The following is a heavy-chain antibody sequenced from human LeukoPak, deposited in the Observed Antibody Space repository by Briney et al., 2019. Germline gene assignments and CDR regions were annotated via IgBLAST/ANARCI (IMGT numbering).Heavy chain of an antibody. CDR1: GFTFSRYW. CDR2: INSDGSFT. D-gene: IGHD3-22*01. J-gene: IGHJ4*02. V-gene: IGHV3-74*01. CDR3: ARDPNYDSSGYRFDY. Sequence: PGGSLRPSCAASGFTFSRYWMHWVRQAPGKGLVWVSRINSDGSFTTYADSVEGRFTISRDNAKNTLYLQMNSLRADDTAVYYCARDPNYDSSGYRFDYWGQGALVTVSS.